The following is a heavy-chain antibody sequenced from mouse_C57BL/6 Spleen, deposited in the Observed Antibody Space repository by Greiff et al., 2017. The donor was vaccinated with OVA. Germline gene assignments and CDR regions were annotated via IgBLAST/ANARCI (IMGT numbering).Heavy chain of an antibody. CDR3: ARDQLGRSYWYFDV. CDR2: INYDGSST. CDR1: GFTFSDYY. Sequence: EVNVVESEGGLVQPGSSMKLSCTASGFTFSDYYMAWVRQVPEKGLEWVANINYDGSSTYYLDSLKSRFIISRDNAKNILYLQMSSLKSEDTATYYCARDQLGRSYWYFDVWGTGTTVTVSS. D-gene: IGHD4-1*02. V-gene: IGHV5-16*01. J-gene: IGHJ1*03.